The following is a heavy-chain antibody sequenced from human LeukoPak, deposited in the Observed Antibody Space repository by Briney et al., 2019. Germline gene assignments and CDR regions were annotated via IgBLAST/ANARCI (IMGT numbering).Heavy chain of an antibody. V-gene: IGHV3-23*01. CDR3: AKEEGPNDY. CDR1: GFTLNSNA. J-gene: IGHJ4*02. CDR2: ISRMGVTT. Sequence: GGSLRLSCAVSGFTLNSNAMCWVRQAPGKGLEWVSGISRMGVTTYYADSVKGRFTISRDTSKNTLYLQMNTLRPEDTAVYYCAKEEGPNDYWGQGTPVTVSS.